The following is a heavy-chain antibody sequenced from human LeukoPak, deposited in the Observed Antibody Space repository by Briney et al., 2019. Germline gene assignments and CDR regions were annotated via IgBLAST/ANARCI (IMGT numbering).Heavy chain of an antibody. Sequence: PGGSLRLSCAASGFTFSAYWMTWVRQAPGKGLEWVANINEDGSEKYYVDSVKGRFTIFRDNTKNSLYLQMNSLRAEDTAVYYCSRALEVWGKGTTVTVSS. CDR1: GFTFSAYW. CDR2: INEDGSEK. V-gene: IGHV3-7*01. J-gene: IGHJ6*04. CDR3: SRALEV.